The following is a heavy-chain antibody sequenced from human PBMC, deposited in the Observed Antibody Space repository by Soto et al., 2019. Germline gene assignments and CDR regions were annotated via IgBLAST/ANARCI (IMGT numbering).Heavy chain of an antibody. CDR1: GYTFSNYG. CDR2: ISLYSDGT. D-gene: IGHD2-2*01. J-gene: IGHJ5*02. CDR3: ARVVPGAEAWCGP. V-gene: IGHV1-18*01. Sequence: QVQLVQSGGEVKRPGASVKVSCKTSGYTFSNYGITWVRQAPGQPLEWLGWISLYSDGTNYAQKFQGRVSMTTDTSTTTANVELRSLRSDDTDVYYCARVVPGAEAWCGPWGQGTLVTVSS.